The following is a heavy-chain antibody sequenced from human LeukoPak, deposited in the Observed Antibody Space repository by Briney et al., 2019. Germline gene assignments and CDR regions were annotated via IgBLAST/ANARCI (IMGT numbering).Heavy chain of an antibody. CDR3: ARIHYDFWSGYYIDY. J-gene: IGHJ4*02. V-gene: IGHV4-61*08. Sequence: SETLSLTCTVSGGSISSGGYYWSWIRQPPGKGLEWIGYIYYSGSTNYNPSLKSRVTISVDTSKNLFSLKLSSVTAADTAVYYCARIHYDFWSGYYIDYWGQGTLVTVSS. D-gene: IGHD3-3*01. CDR1: GGSISSGGYY. CDR2: IYYSGST.